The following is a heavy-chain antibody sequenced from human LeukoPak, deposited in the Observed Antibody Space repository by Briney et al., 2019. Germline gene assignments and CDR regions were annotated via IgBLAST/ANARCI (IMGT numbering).Heavy chain of an antibody. V-gene: IGHV4-4*02. Sequence: SGTLSLTCTVSGDSINSLDWWSWVRQPPGKGLEWIGEMYLSGTTHSNPSVKSRVTISIDKSKNQFFLNLSSVTAADTAVYYCAGLVGRYSSGLYYYYLDYWGQGTLVTVSS. CDR1: GDSINSLDW. CDR2: MYLSGTT. CDR3: AGLVGRYSSGLYYYYLDY. D-gene: IGHD3-22*01. J-gene: IGHJ4*02.